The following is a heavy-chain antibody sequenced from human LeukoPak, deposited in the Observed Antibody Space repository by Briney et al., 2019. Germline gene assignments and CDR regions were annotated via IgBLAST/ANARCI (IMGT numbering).Heavy chain of an antibody. D-gene: IGHD2-15*01. J-gene: IGHJ4*02. Sequence: ASVKVSCKASGYTFTSYAMNWVRQAPGQGLEWLGWINPNGGDTYYAQKFQGRVTMTRDASISTAYMELSRLRSDDTAVYYCARPYCGGGSCHDHFDYWGQGTLVTVSS. CDR1: GYTFTSYA. CDR3: ARPYCGGGSCHDHFDY. CDR2: INPNGGDT. V-gene: IGHV1-2*02.